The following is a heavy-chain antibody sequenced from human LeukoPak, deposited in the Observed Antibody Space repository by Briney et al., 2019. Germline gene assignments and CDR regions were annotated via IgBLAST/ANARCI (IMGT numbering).Heavy chain of an antibody. Sequence: SETLSLTCTVSGDSISGYYWSWIRQSPGKGLEWMGNIYDGGSTNCNPSLMSRVTISVDTSKNQLSLSLKSVTAADTALYYCARRIVDSGYDCLDYWGQGTPVTVSS. D-gene: IGHD5-12*01. V-gene: IGHV4-59*01. CDR2: IYDGGST. J-gene: IGHJ4*02. CDR1: GDSISGYY. CDR3: ARRIVDSGYDCLDY.